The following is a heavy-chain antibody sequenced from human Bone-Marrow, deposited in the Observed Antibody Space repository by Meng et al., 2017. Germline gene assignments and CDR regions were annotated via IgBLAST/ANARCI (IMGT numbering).Heavy chain of an antibody. CDR2: IIPIFGTA. Sequence: SVKVSCKASGGTFSSYAISWVRQAPGQGLEWMGGIIPIFGTANYAQKFQGRVTITADKSTSTAYMELSSLRSEDTAVYYCARRGYCSGGSGYPLGYYYYGMDVWGQGTTVTVSS. D-gene: IGHD2-15*01. CDR3: ARRGYCSGGSGYPLGYYYYGMDV. V-gene: IGHV1-69*06. J-gene: IGHJ6*02. CDR1: GGTFSSYA.